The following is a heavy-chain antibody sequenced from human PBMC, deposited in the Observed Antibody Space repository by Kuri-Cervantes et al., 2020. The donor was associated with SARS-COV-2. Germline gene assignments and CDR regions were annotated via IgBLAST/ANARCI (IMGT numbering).Heavy chain of an antibody. D-gene: IGHD6-6*01. J-gene: IGHJ5*02. CDR2: IYYSGST. CDR1: GWSFSGHY. Sequence: ESLKISCAAYGWSFSGHYWSWIRRPPGKGLEWIGYIYYSGSTNYKPSLKSRVTISVDTSKNQFSLKLSSVTLADTAVYYCARDLTVARRAQGEGEYCNCSGFDPWGQGTLVTVSS. CDR3: ARDLTVARRAQGEGEYCNCSGFDP. V-gene: IGHV4-59*11.